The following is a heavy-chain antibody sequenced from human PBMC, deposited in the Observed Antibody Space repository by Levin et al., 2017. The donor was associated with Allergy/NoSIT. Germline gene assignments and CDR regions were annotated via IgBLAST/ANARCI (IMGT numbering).Heavy chain of an antibody. J-gene: IGHJ3*02. CDR1: GFTFGDYA. Sequence: GESLKISCTASGFTFGDYAMSWFRQAPGKGLEWVGFIRSKAYGGTTEYAASVKGRFTISRDDSKSIAYLQMNSLKTEDTAVYYCTRDRNVLLWFGESPGWAFDIWGQGTMVTVSS. CDR3: TRDRNVLLWFGESPGWAFDI. CDR2: IRSKAYGGTT. V-gene: IGHV3-49*03. D-gene: IGHD3-10*01.